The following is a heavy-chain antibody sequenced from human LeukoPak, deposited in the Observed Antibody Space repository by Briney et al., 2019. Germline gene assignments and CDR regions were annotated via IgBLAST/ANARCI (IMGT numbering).Heavy chain of an antibody. Sequence: GGSLRLSCAASGFTFSSYAMSWVRQAPGKGLEWVSAISGSGGSTYYADSVKVRFTISRDNSKNTLYLQMHSLRAEDTAVYYCAKPLTMFGVVKNFDYWGQGTLVTVSS. CDR1: GFTFSSYA. CDR2: ISGSGGST. V-gene: IGHV3-23*01. D-gene: IGHD3-3*01. CDR3: AKPLTMFGVVKNFDY. J-gene: IGHJ4*02.